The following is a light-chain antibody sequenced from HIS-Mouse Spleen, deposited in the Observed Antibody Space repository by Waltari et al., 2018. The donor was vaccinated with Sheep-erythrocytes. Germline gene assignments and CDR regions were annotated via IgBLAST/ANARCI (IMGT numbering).Light chain of an antibody. CDR2: DVS. Sequence: QSALTQPRSVSGSPGQSVTIPCTGTSSDVGGYNYVSWYQQHPGKAPKLMIYDVSKRPSGVPDRVSGSKSGNTASLTISGLQAEDEADYYCCSYAGSYTLVFGGGTKLTVL. V-gene: IGLV2-11*01. J-gene: IGLJ2*01. CDR1: SSDVGGYNY. CDR3: CSYAGSYTLV.